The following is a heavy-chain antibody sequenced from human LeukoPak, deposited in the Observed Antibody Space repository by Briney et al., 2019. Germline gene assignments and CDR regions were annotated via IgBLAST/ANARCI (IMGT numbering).Heavy chain of an antibody. D-gene: IGHD2-2*02. V-gene: IGHV3-30-3*01. CDR1: GFTFSSYA. Sequence: GGSLRLSCAASGFTFSSYAMHWVRQAPGKGLEWVAVISYDGSNKYYADSVKGRFTISRDNSKNTLYLQMNSLRAEDTAVYYCARSRPATAILAHWGQGTLVTASS. J-gene: IGHJ5*02. CDR2: ISYDGSNK. CDR3: ARSRPATAILAH.